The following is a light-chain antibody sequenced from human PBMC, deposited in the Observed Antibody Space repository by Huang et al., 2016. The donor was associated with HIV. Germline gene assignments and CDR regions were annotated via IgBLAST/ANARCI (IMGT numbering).Light chain of an antibody. CDR3: QQYYNTPYT. Sequence: DIQMTQSPSSLSASVGDRVTITCRASQGITKSLVSYQQKPGKAPKLLLFATSRLERGVPSRFSGSGSGTDFTLTISSLQPEDFATYYCQQYYNTPYTFGQGTKLEIK. J-gene: IGKJ2*01. V-gene: IGKV1-NL1*01. CDR2: ATS. CDR1: QGITKS.